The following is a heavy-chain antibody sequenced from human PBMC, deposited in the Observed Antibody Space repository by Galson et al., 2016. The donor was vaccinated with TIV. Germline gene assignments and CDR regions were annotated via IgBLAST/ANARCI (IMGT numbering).Heavy chain of an antibody. V-gene: IGHV1-69-2*01. CDR2: VDPEDGKT. CDR3: TTVRLRGSGGMDV. Sequence: VKVSCKVSGHNFTDYYMHWMQQAPGKGFEWMGHVDPEDGKTKYAAKFRGRVTMTADTSTDTAYMELSYLRSEDTAIYYCTTVRLRGSGGMDVWGQGTTVIVSS. J-gene: IGHJ6*02. CDR1: GHNFTDYY. D-gene: IGHD2-8*01.